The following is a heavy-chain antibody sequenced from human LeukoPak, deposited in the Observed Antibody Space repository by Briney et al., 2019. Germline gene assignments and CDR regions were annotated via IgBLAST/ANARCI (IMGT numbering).Heavy chain of an antibody. CDR1: GFTFSSFN. J-gene: IGHJ4*02. V-gene: IGHV3-21*01. D-gene: IGHD6-13*01. Sequence: GGSLRLFCAASGFTFSSFNMNWVRQPPGKGREWVSSISSGSSYIYYADSVKGRFTISRDNAKNSLYLQMNSLRAEDTAVYYCAREPPPIAAAGKGDYWGQGTLVTVSS. CDR3: AREPPPIAAAGKGDY. CDR2: ISSGSSYI.